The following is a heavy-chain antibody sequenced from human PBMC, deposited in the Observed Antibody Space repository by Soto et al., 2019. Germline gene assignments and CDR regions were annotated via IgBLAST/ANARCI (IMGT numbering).Heavy chain of an antibody. Sequence: PGGSLRLSCAASGFSISSYEMNWVRQAPGKGLEWVSYISSGGDIIYYADSVKGRFTISRDNAKNSLYLQMNSLRAEDTGIYYCARDSVSARQDFDYWGQGTLVTVSS. CDR2: ISSGGDII. J-gene: IGHJ4*02. CDR1: GFSISSYE. CDR3: ARDSVSARQDFDY. V-gene: IGHV3-48*03. D-gene: IGHD6-6*01.